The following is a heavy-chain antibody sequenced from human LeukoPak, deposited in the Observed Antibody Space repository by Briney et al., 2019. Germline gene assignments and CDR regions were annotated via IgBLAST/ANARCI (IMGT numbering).Heavy chain of an antibody. Sequence: ASVTVSCKASGYIFTAYYLHWVRQAPGQGPEWMGWIKADSGDTNYARTFQGRVTMTRDTSITTVYMELSSLTSDDTAVYYCTRIGDGYPYWGQGSLVTVSS. CDR2: IKADSGDT. D-gene: IGHD5-24*01. CDR3: TRIGDGYPY. CDR1: GYIFTAYY. J-gene: IGHJ4*02. V-gene: IGHV1-2*02.